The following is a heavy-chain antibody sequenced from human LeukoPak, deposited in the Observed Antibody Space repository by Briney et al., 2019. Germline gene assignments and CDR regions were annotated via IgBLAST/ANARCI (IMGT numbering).Heavy chain of an antibody. CDR3: ATLSTNDYGDY. D-gene: IGHD2-8*01. J-gene: IGHJ4*02. Sequence: SVKVSCKASGGTFSNYAITWVRQAPGQGLEWMGGIIPIFGTASYAQKFQGRVTITADESTSTAYMEVSSLRSEDTAVYYCATLSTNDYGDYWGQGTLITVSS. CDR2: IIPIFGTA. CDR1: GGTFSNYA. V-gene: IGHV1-69*13.